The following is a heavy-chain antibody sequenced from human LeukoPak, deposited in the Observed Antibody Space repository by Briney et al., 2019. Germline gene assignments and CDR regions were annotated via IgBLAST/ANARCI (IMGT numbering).Heavy chain of an antibody. J-gene: IGHJ4*02. CDR1: GCSITNYY. Sequence: SETLSLTCTLSGCSITNYYWSRIRQPPGKGLEWIGYFYYSGSTNYNPSLKSRVTILVDTSKNQFSLKLRAVTPADTAVYYCARGIAAAGTSPDYFDYWGQGTLVTVSS. CDR3: ARGIAAAGTSPDYFDY. CDR2: FYYSGST. D-gene: IGHD6-13*01. V-gene: IGHV4-59*01.